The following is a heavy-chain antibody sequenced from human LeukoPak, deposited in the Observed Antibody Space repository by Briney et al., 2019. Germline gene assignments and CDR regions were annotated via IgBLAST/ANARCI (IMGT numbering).Heavy chain of an antibody. V-gene: IGHV4-34*01. CDR2: INHSGST. J-gene: IGHJ3*02. CDR1: GGSFSGYY. Sequence: PSETLSLTCAVYGGSFSGYYWSWIRQPPGKGLEWIGEINHSGSTNYNPSLKSRVTISVDTSKNQFSLKLSSVTAADTAVYYCASGMVACTNGVCYTRDAFDIWGQGTMVTVSS. D-gene: IGHD2-8*01. CDR3: ASGMVACTNGVCYTRDAFDI.